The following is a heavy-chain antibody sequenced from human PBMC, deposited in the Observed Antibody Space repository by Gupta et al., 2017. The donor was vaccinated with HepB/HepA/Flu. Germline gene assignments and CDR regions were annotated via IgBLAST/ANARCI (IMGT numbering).Heavy chain of an antibody. V-gene: IGHV4-39*01. CDR1: GGSISSSSYY. CDR3: ASQLTGEYYFDY. Sequence: QLQLQESGPGLVKPSETLSLTCTVSGGSISSSSYYWGWIRQPPGKGLEWIGSIYYSGSTYYNPSLKSRVTISVDTSKNQFSLKLSSVTAADTAVYYCASQLTGEYYFDYWGQGTLVTVSS. J-gene: IGHJ4*02. CDR2: IYYSGST. D-gene: IGHD7-27*01.